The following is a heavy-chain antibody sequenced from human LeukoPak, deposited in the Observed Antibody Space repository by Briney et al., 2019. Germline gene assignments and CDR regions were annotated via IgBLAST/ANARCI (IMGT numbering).Heavy chain of an antibody. CDR1: GGSFSGYY. V-gene: IGHV4-34*01. CDR3: AREAVRGNYYYYGMDV. CDR2: INHSGST. J-gene: IGHJ6*02. Sequence: SETLSLTCAVYGGSFSGYYWSWIRQPPGKGLEWIGEINHSGSTNYNPSLKSRVTIPVGTSKNQFSLKLSSVTAADTAVYYCAREAVRGNYYYYGMDVWGQGTTVTVSS. D-gene: IGHD3-10*01.